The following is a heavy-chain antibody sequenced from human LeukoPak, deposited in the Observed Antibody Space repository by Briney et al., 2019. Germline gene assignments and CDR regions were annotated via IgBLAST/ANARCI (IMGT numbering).Heavy chain of an antibody. CDR1: GFTFSYYG. V-gene: IGHV3-30*02. CDR2: IRYDGNDK. J-gene: IGHJ5*02. Sequence: GGSLRLSCAASGFTFSYYGMHWVRQAPGKGLEWVAFIRYDGNDKYYAESVKGRFTISRDTSRNTVYLQMNRLRREDTAVYYCAKSLMRDRWFGGSWGQGTLVTVSS. D-gene: IGHD3-10*01. CDR3: AKSLMRDRWFGGS.